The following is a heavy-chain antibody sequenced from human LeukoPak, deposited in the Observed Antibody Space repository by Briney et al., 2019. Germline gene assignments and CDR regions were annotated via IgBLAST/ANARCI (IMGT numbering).Heavy chain of an antibody. Sequence: GESLKISCKGSGYSFASYWIGWVRQMPGKGLEWMGVVNPGDSDTRYSPSFQGQVTISADKSISTAYLQWSSLKASDTAMYYCARRITMVRGATNWFDPWGQGTLVTVSS. CDR2: VNPGDSDT. J-gene: IGHJ5*02. CDR1: GYSFASYW. CDR3: ARRITMVRGATNWFDP. D-gene: IGHD3-10*01. V-gene: IGHV5-51*01.